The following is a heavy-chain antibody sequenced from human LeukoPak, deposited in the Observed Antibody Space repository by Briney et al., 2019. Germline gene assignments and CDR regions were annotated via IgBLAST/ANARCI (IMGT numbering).Heavy chain of an antibody. Sequence: PSETLSLTCTVSGGSISSNYWNWIRQPPGKGLEWIGYIYYSGSTNYNPSLKSRVTISVDTSKNQFSLKLSSVTAADTAVYYCARAFSGWFPDHYWGQGTLVTVSS. V-gene: IGHV4-59*01. J-gene: IGHJ4*02. CDR3: ARAFSGWFPDHY. D-gene: IGHD6-19*01. CDR2: IYYSGST. CDR1: GGSISSNY.